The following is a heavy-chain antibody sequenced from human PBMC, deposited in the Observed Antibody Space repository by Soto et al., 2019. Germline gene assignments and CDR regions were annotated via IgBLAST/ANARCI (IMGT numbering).Heavy chain of an antibody. CDR2: MYYSGST. CDR1: GGSISSYY. V-gene: IGHV4-59*01. Sequence: SSETLSLTCTVSGGSISSYYWSWIRQPPGKGLEWIGYMYYSGSTNYNPSLRSRVTISVDTSKNQFSLKLSSVTAADTAVYYCAGGERPGYCRGGSCPGLFDYWGQGTPVNVSS. D-gene: IGHD2-15*01. CDR3: AGGERPGYCRGGSCPGLFDY. J-gene: IGHJ4*02.